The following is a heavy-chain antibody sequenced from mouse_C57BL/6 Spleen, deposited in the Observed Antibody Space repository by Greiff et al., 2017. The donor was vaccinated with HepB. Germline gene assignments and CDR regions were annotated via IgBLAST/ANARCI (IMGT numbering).Heavy chain of an antibody. CDR1: GYTFTDYN. CDR3: ARDNGNAMDY. Sequence: EVQLQQSGPELVKPGASVKIPCKASGYTFTDYNMDWVKQSHGKSLEWIGDINPNNGGTIYNQKFKGKATLTVDQSSSTAYMELRSLTSEDTAVYYCARDNGNAMDYWGQGTSVTVSS. J-gene: IGHJ4*01. D-gene: IGHD2-1*01. CDR2: INPNNGGT. V-gene: IGHV1-18*01.